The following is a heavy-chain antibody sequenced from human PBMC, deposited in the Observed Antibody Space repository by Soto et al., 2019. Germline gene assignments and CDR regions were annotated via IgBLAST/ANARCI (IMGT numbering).Heavy chain of an antibody. D-gene: IGHD2-2*01. CDR2: LYYSGST. J-gene: IGHJ3*02. CDR1: GGSISSYY. V-gene: IGHV4-59*01. Sequence: QVQLQESGPGLVKPSETLSLTCTVSGGSISSYYWSWIRQPPGKGLEWMGYLYYSGSTNYNPSLKSRVTISVDTSKNQFSLKLSSVTAADTAVYYCARDCSSTSCHNAFDIWGQGTMVTVSS. CDR3: ARDCSSTSCHNAFDI.